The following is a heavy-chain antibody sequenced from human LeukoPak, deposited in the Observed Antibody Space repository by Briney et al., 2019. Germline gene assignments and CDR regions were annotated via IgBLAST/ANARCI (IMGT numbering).Heavy chain of an antibody. J-gene: IGHJ6*02. CDR1: GYTFINYG. CDR2: ISPYNGNT. Sequence: ASVKVSCKASGYTFINYGINWVRQAPGQGLEWMGWISPYNGNTNYAQKFQGRVTMTTDTSTSTAYMELRSLRSDDTAVYYCARAPRRNLSYYYGMDVWGQGTTVPVSS. V-gene: IGHV1-18*01. CDR3: ARAPRRNLSYYYGMDV.